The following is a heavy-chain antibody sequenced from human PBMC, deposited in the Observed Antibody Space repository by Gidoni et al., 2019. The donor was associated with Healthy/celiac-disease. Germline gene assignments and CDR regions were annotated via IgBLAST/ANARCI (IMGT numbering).Heavy chain of an antibody. V-gene: IGHV4-31*03. CDR1: GGSISRGGYY. CDR3: ARAPPVWELTPYYFDY. CDR2: TYYSGST. D-gene: IGHD1-26*01. Sequence: VQLQESGPGLVKPSQTLSLTCTVSGGSISRGGYYWSCIRQHPGKGLEWIGYTYYSGSTYYNPSLKSRVTISVDTSKNQFSLKLSSVTAADTAVYYCARAPPVWELTPYYFDYWGQGTLVTVSS. J-gene: IGHJ4*02.